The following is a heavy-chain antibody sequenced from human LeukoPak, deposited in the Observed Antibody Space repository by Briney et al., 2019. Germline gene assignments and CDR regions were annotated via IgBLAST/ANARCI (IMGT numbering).Heavy chain of an antibody. V-gene: IGHV4-59*11. CDR3: ARDRGSGLDY. D-gene: IGHD6-19*01. CDR1: GGSISSHY. Sequence: LETLSLTCTVSGGSISSHYWSWIRQPPGKGLEWIGEIYHSGSTNYNPSLKSRVTISVDKSKNQFSLKLSSVTAADTAVYYCARDRGSGLDYWGQGTLVTVSP. J-gene: IGHJ4*02. CDR2: IYHSGST.